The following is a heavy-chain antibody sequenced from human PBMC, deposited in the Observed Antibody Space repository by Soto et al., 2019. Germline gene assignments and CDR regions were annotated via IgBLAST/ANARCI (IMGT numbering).Heavy chain of an antibody. D-gene: IGHD5-18*01. CDR1: GFTFSSYA. J-gene: IGHJ6*02. Sequence: QVQLVESGGGVVQPGRSLRLSCAASGFTFSSYAMHWVRQAPGKGLEWVAAISYDGSNKYYADSVKGRFTISRDNSKNTLYLQMNSLRAEDTAVYYCARDLRIQLWTQIRYYYYGMDVWGQGTTVTVSS. CDR2: ISYDGSNK. CDR3: ARDLRIQLWTQIRYYYYGMDV. V-gene: IGHV3-30-3*01.